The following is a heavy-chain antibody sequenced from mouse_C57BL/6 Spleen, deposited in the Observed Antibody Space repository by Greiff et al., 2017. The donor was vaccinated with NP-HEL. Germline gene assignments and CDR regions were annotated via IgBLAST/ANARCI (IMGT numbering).Heavy chain of an antibody. CDR3: AVSWFAY. D-gene: IGHD6-2*01. CDR1: GYSFTGYY. Sequence: VQLKESGPELVKPGASVKISCKASGYSFTGYYMNWVKQSPEKSLEWIGEINPSTGGTTYNQKFKAKATLTVDKSSSTAYMQLKSLTSDDSAVYYCAVSWFAYWGQGTLVTVSA. J-gene: IGHJ3*01. V-gene: IGHV1-42*01. CDR2: INPSTGGT.